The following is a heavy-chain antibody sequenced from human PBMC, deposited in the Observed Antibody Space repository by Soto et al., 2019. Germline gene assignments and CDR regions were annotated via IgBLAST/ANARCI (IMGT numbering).Heavy chain of an antibody. Sequence: ASVKVSCKASGYSFATYGFSWVRQAPGQGLECVGWISAHNGDTHYSQKFQGRVTLTTDTSTNTGYMELRSLTSDDTAVYFCATEHIYYNDGSGDYPMGHGG. D-gene: IGHD3-22*01. V-gene: IGHV1-18*04. J-gene: IGHJ1*01. CDR2: ISAHNGDT. CDR3: ATEHIYYNDGSGDYPMGH. CDR1: GYSFATYG.